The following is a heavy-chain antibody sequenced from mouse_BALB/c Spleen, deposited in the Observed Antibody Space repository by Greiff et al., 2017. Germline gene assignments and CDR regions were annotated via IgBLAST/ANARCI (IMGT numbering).Heavy chain of an antibody. CDR1: GYTFTSYT. Sequence: VQLQQSGAELARPGASVKMSCKASGYTFTSYTMHWVKQRPGQGLEWIGYINPSSGYTNYNQKFKDKATLTADKSSSTAYMQLSSLTSEDSAVYYSARGYYYGSSYGKVDYWGQGTSVTVSS. D-gene: IGHD1-1*01. J-gene: IGHJ4*01. CDR2: INPSSGYT. CDR3: ARGYYYGSSYGKVDY. V-gene: IGHV1-4*01.